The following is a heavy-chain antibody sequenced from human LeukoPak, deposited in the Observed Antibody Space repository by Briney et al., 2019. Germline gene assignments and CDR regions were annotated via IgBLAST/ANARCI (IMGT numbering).Heavy chain of an antibody. CDR2: IVVGSGNT. D-gene: IGHD3-3*01. Sequence: GASVKVSCKASGFTFTSSAMQWVRQARGQRLEWIGWIVVGSGNTNYAQKFQERVTITRDMSTSTAYMELSSLRSEDTAVYYCARTFYDFWSGYRTANWFDPWGQGTLVTVSS. CDR3: ARTFYDFWSGYRTANWFDP. J-gene: IGHJ5*02. V-gene: IGHV1-58*02. CDR1: GFTFTSSA.